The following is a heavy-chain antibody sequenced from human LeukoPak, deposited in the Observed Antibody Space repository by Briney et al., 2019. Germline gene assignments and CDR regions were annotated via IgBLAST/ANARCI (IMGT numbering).Heavy chain of an antibody. Sequence: HGESLKISCKASGYRFTEFWIAWVRRTPGKGLEWMGIIYPGDSDVRYSPSFQGQVTISADKSISTAYLQWSSLKASDTAMYYCARHNGITGTTAQYWGQGTLVTVSS. D-gene: IGHD1-20*01. CDR2: IYPGDSDV. CDR3: ARHNGITGTTAQY. J-gene: IGHJ4*02. V-gene: IGHV5-51*01. CDR1: GYRFTEFW.